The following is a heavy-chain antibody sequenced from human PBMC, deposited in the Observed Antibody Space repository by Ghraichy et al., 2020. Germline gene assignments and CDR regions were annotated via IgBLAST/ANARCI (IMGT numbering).Heavy chain of an antibody. V-gene: IGHV1-69*06. CDR2: IIAIFGTT. CDR3: ARLNPEVLDAFDL. D-gene: IGHD1-14*01. J-gene: IGHJ3*01. CDR1: GGPLRNYG. Sequence: SVKVSCKTSGGPLRNYGFSWVRQAPGQGLEWMGGIIAIFGTTNYAQRFQDRLTITADKFLSTLYMELSSLRSDDTAVYYCARLNPEVLDAFDLWGQGTRVTVSS.